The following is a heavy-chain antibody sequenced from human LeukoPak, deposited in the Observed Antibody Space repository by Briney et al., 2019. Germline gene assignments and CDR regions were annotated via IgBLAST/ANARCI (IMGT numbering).Heavy chain of an antibody. D-gene: IGHD3-22*01. CDR3: ARCLYYYDSSGYYYYYYMDV. CDR1: GGTFSSYA. Sequence: ASVKVSCKASGGTFSSYAISWVRQAPGQGLEWRGRIIPIFVTANYAQKLQGRVTITTDESTSTAYMELSSLRSEDTAVYYCARCLYYYDSSGYYYYYYMDVWGKGTTVTVSS. V-gene: IGHV1-69*05. CDR2: IIPIFVTA. J-gene: IGHJ6*03.